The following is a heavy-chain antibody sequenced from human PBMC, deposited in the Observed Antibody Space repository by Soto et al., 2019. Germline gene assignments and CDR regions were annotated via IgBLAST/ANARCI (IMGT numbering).Heavy chain of an antibody. CDR3: ARLHCSASSCYSVGAFDI. Sequence: GGSLRLSCAASGFTFSSYGMHWVRQAPGKGLEWVALIWFDGSDKYYTESVKGRFTISRDNSKSTLYLQMNSLRAEDTAVYYCARLHCSASSCYSVGAFDIRGQGTMVTVSS. V-gene: IGHV3-33*01. J-gene: IGHJ3*02. CDR1: GFTFSSYG. CDR2: IWFDGSDK. D-gene: IGHD2-15*01.